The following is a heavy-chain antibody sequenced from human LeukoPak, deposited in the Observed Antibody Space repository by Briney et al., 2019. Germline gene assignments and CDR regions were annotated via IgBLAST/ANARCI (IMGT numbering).Heavy chain of an antibody. J-gene: IGHJ4*02. CDR2: IKEDGSEE. Sequence: GGSLRLSCIAYGFTFSRYWMSWVSQAPGGGLEWVANIKEDGSEEYYVDSVKGRFTIPRDNAKISLYLQMNSLRAEDTAVYYCASQFWWAAVAGTTLDYWGQGTLVTVSS. CDR1: GFTFSRYW. CDR3: ASQFWWAAVAGTTLDY. D-gene: IGHD6-19*01. V-gene: IGHV3-7*05.